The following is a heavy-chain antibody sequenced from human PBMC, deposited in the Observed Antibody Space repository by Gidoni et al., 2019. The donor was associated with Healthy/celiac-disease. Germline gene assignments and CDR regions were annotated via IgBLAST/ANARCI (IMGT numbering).Heavy chain of an antibody. J-gene: IGHJ4*02. V-gene: IGHV4-34*01. Sequence: QVQLQQWGAGLLKPSETLSLTCAVYGGSFSGYYWSWIRQPPGKGLEWIGEINHSGSTNYNPSLKSRVTISVDTSKNQFSLKLSSVTAADTAVYYCARARAAAATPDYWGQGTLVTVSS. CDR3: ARARAAAATPDY. CDR1: GGSFSGYY. CDR2: INHSGST. D-gene: IGHD6-13*01.